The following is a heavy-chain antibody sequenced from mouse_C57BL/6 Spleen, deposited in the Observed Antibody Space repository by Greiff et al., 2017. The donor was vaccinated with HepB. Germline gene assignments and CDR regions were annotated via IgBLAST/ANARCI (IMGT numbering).Heavy chain of an antibody. CDR2: IDPETGGT. Sequence: VQLQESGAELVRPGASVTLSCKASGYTFTDYEMHWVKQTPVHGLEWIGAIDPETGGTAYNQKFKGKAILTADKSSSTAYMELRSLTSEDSAVYYCTLIYYDYGGYFDVWGTGTTVTVSS. D-gene: IGHD2-4*01. J-gene: IGHJ1*03. CDR3: TLIYYDYGGYFDV. V-gene: IGHV1-15*01. CDR1: GYTFTDYE.